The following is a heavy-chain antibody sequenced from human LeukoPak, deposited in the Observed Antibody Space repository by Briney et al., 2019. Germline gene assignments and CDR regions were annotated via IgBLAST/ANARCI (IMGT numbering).Heavy chain of an antibody. CDR3: ARGAFNTSPDY. J-gene: IGHJ4*02. V-gene: IGHV3-21*05. CDR2: ISTSSGFI. Sequence: EGSLRLSCAASGFSFSSYSMNWVRQAPGKGLEWISYISTSSGFISYADSVKGRFTISRDNAKNSLYLQMNSLRAEDTAVYYCARGAFNTSPDYWGQGILVTVSS. D-gene: IGHD2-2*01. CDR1: GFSFSSYS.